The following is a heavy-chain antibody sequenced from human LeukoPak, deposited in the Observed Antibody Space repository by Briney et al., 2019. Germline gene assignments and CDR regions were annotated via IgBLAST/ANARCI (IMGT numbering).Heavy chain of an antibody. Sequence: GGSLRLSCAASGFTFSTSWMHWVRQAPGKGLVWVSRINGDGRSTRYADSVKGRFTISRDNAKNTLYLQMNSLRAEDTAVYYCARGGSYHSDYWGQGTLVTVSS. J-gene: IGHJ4*02. V-gene: IGHV3-74*01. CDR3: ARGGSYHSDY. CDR2: INGDGRST. CDR1: GFTFSTSW. D-gene: IGHD1-26*01.